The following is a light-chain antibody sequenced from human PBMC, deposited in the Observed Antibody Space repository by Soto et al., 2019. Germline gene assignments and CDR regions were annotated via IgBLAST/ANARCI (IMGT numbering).Light chain of an antibody. Sequence: EIVLTQSPGTLSLSPGERATLSCRASQSVSSSYLAWYQQKPGQAPRLLIYGAASRATGIPDRFSGSGSGTDFTLNISRLEPEEFAVYYCQHYGSSPPGTVGQGNKVEIK. J-gene: IGKJ1*01. V-gene: IGKV3-20*01. CDR2: GAA. CDR1: QSVSSSY. CDR3: QHYGSSPPGT.